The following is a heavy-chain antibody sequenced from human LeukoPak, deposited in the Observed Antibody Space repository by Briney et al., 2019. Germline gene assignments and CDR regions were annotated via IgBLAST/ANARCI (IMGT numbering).Heavy chain of an antibody. CDR3: ARGGGSGSYYYYYYMDV. CDR1: GFTFSSCS. Sequence: GGSLRLSCEASGFTFSSCSMNWVRQAPGKGLEWVSYISSSSSTIYYADSVKGRFTISRDNAKNSLYLQMNSLRAEDTAVYYCARGGGSGSYYYYYYMDVWGKGTTVTVSS. CDR2: ISSSSSTI. V-gene: IGHV3-48*01. J-gene: IGHJ6*03. D-gene: IGHD1-26*01.